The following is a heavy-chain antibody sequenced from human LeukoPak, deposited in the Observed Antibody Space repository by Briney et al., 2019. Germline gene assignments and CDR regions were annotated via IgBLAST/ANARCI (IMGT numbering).Heavy chain of an antibody. CDR2: IIPLFGTA. CDR3: ARVDRYHFYLDV. J-gene: IGHJ6*03. Sequence: SVKVSCKASGGTFNAYTITWVRQAPGQGLEWMGGIIPLFGTANFAQRFQGRVTLTTDESTSTAYMELSSLISEDTAIYYCARVDRYHFYLDVWGKGTTVTVSS. CDR1: GGTFNAYT. V-gene: IGHV1-69*05.